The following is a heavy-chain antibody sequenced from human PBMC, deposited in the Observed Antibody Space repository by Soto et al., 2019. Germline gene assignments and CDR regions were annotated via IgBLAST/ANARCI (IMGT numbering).Heavy chain of an antibody. D-gene: IGHD2-2*01. Sequence: SETLSLTCAVYGGSFSGYYWSWIRQPPGKWLEWIGEINHSGSTNYNPSLKSRVAISVDTSKNQFSLKLSSVTAADTAVYYCAGFGGGVVPADFDYWGQGXLVTVYS. J-gene: IGHJ4*02. V-gene: IGHV4-34*01. CDR2: INHSGST. CDR3: AGFGGGVVPADFDY. CDR1: GGSFSGYY.